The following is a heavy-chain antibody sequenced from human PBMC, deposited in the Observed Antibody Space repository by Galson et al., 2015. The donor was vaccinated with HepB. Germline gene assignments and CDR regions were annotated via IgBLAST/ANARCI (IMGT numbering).Heavy chain of an antibody. V-gene: IGHV3-7*01. CDR1: GFTFSTHW. J-gene: IGHJ3*02. D-gene: IGHD6-19*01. CDR3: ARDVAVAVVGSFDI. CDR2: IKQDGSEK. Sequence: SLRLSCAASGFTFSTHWMTWVRQAPGKGLEWVANIKQDGSEKYYVDSVKGRFTISRDNAKNSLYSQMNSLRAEDTAVYYCARDVAVAVVGSFDIWGQGTMVTVSS.